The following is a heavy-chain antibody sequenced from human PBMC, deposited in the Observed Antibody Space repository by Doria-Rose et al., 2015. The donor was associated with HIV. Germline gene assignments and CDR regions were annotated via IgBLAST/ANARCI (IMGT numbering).Heavy chain of an antibody. D-gene: IGHD6-13*01. CDR2: IFSDDER. CDR1: GVSLSSPGMG. CDR3: ARIKSSRWYHKYYFDF. Sequence: QESGPVLVKPTETLTLTCAVSGVSLSSPGMGVSWIRQPPGKALELLATIFSDDERSYKTSLKSRLTISRGTSKSQVVLTMTDMDPVDTATYYCARIKSSRWYHKYYFDFWGQGTLVIVSA. J-gene: IGHJ4*02. V-gene: IGHV2-26*01.